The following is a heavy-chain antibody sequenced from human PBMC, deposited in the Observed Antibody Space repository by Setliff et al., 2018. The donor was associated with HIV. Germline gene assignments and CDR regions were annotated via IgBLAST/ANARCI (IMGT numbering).Heavy chain of an antibody. CDR1: GYYFTTYW. CDR3: ARQPGRAAMGRENYYYYYMDV. V-gene: IGHV5-51*01. D-gene: IGHD2-2*01. J-gene: IGHJ6*03. CDR2: IFPGDSDT. Sequence: HGESLKISCKGSGYYFTTYWIAWVRQMPGKGLEWMGIIFPGDSDTRYSPSFQGQVTISADTSISTAYLQWRSLKASDTAMYYCARQPGRAAMGRENYYYYYMDVWGKGTTVTVSS.